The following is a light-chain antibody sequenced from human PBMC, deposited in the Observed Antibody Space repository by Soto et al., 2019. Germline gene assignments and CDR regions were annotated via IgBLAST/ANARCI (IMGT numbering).Light chain of an antibody. V-gene: IGKV3-15*01. CDR2: GTS. CDR3: QQYNEWPLT. J-gene: IGKJ4*01. CDR1: QRVISN. Sequence: EIVMTQSPATLSVSPGEGLSLSCRASQRVISNLAWYQQKSGQAPSLLIYGTSTRATGVPARFSGSGSRTEFTLTISSLQSDDFATYYCQQYNEWPLTFGGGTKVEIK.